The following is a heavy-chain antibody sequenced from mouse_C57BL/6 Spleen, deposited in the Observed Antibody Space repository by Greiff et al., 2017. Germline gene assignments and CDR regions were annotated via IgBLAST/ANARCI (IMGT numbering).Heavy chain of an antibody. Sequence: QVQLKQSGAELAKPGASVKLSCKASGYTFTSYWMHWVKQRPGQGLEWIGYINPSGGYPKYNQKFKDKATLTADQSSSTAYMQLSSRTYEDSAVYYCARPRLLRDYYAMDYWGQGTSVTVSS. CDR3: ARPRLLRDYYAMDY. CDR2: INPSGGYP. V-gene: IGHV1-7*01. J-gene: IGHJ4*01. D-gene: IGHD2-3*01. CDR1: GYTFTSYW.